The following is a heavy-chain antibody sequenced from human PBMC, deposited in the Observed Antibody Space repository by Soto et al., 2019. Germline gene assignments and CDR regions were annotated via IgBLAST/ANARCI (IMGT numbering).Heavy chain of an antibody. Sequence: PGGSLRLSCAASGFTFNNYAVSWVRQAPGKGLEWVSAISATGDNTYYADFVEGRFTISGDNSKNTLYLQMNGLRAEDTAMYYCAKEMSHGRLYDYWGHGTLVTLSS. V-gene: IGHV3-23*01. CDR3: AKEMSHGRLYDY. J-gene: IGHJ4*01. CDR2: ISATGDNT. CDR1: GFTFNNYA.